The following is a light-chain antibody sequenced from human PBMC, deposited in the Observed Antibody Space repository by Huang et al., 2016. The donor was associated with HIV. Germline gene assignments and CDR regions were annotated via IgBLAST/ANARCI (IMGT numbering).Light chain of an antibody. CDR3: QHRSSWPWT. CDR2: DAS. J-gene: IGKJ1*01. Sequence: EIVLTQSPATLSLSPGDRATLSCRASQTVNNYLAWYQHKVGQAPRLLIYDASNRATGIPARFSGSGSGADFTLIINNLEPEDFAVYYCQHRSSWPWTFGQGTKVDI. V-gene: IGKV3-11*01. CDR1: QTVNNY.